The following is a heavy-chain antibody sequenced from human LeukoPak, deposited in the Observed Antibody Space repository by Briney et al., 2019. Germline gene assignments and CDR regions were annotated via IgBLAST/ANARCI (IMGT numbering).Heavy chain of an antibody. V-gene: IGHV1-2*02. CDR1: GYTFTGYY. J-gene: IGHJ4*02. CDR3: ARAHRYYDSSDFDY. Sequence: VASVKVSCKASGYTFTGYYMHWVRQAPGQGLEWMGWINPNSGGTNYAQKFQGRVTMTRDTSISTAYMELSRLRSDDTAVYYCARAHRYYDSSDFDYWGQGTLVTVSS. D-gene: IGHD3-22*01. CDR2: INPNSGGT.